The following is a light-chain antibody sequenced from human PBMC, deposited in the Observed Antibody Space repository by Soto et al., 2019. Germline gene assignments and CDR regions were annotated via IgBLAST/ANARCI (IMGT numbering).Light chain of an antibody. Sequence: EIVLTQSPATLSLSPRERATLSCRASQSVSSYLAWYQQKPGQAPRLLIYDASNRATGIPARFSGSGSGTDFNLTISSLEPEDFAVYYCQQRSTWPPWTFGQGTKVEI. V-gene: IGKV3-11*01. CDR3: QQRSTWPPWT. J-gene: IGKJ1*01. CDR1: QSVSSY. CDR2: DAS.